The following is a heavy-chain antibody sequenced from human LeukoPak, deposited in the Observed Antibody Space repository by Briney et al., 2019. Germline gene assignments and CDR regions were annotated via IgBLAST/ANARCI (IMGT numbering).Heavy chain of an antibody. D-gene: IGHD5-12*01. J-gene: IGHJ3*02. V-gene: IGHV4-61*02. Sequence: PSETLSLTCTVSGVSVSSNLYFWNWIRQPAGKGLEWIGRIYSDGTTHYNPSLSSRVIMSLDLSKNQSSLKLRSATAADTAVYYCVRYRDPYDYLPHTLDIWGQGTKVTVS. CDR1: GVSVSSNLYF. CDR3: VRYRDPYDYLPHTLDI. CDR2: IYSDGTT.